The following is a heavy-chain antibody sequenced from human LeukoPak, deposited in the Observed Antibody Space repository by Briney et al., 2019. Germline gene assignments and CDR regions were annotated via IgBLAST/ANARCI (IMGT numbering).Heavy chain of an antibody. CDR1: GYTFTGYY. V-gene: IGHV1-2*02. J-gene: IGHJ4*02. D-gene: IGHD5-18*01. CDR3: ARIGGSGYTYGTFDY. CDR2: INSNSGGT. Sequence: GASVKVSCKASGYTFTGYYMHWVRQAPGQGLEWMGWINSNSGGTNYAQKFQGRVTMTRDTSISTTYMELSRLRSDDTAVYFCARIGGSGYTYGTFDYWGQGTPVTVCS.